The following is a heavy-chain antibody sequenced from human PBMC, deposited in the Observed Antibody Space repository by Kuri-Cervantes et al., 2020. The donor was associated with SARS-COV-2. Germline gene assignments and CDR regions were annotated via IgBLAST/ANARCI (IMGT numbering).Heavy chain of an antibody. V-gene: IGHV3-11*06. D-gene: IGHD5-12*01. CDR2: ISSSSSYT. J-gene: IGHJ4*02. CDR3: ARGSSGYDLTFDY. Sequence: GECLKISCAASGFTFSDYYISWIRQAPGKGLEWVSYISSSSSYTNYADSVKGRFTISRDNAKNSLYLQMNSLRAEDTAVYYCARGSSGYDLTFDYWGQGTLVTVSS. CDR1: GFTFSDYY.